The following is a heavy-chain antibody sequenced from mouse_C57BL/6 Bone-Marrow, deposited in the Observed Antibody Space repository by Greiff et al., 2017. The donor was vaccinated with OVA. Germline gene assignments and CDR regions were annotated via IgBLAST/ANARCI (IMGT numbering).Heavy chain of an antibody. J-gene: IGHJ2*01. D-gene: IGHD3-3*01. Sequence: QVQLKESGPGILQSSQTLSLTCSFSGFSLSTSGMGVSWLRQPSGKGLEWLAHIYWDDDKRYNPSLKSRPTISKDTSRNQVFLKITRVDTADTDKYYCARRVDNYFDYWGQGTTLTVSS. CDR2: IYWDDDK. CDR1: GFSLSTSGMG. V-gene: IGHV8-12*01. CDR3: ARRVDNYFDY.